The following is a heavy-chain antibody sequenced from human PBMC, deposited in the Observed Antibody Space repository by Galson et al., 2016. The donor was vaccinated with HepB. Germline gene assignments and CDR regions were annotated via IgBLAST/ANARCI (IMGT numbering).Heavy chain of an antibody. Sequence: SETLSLTCTVSGGSISSSNWWSWVRQPPGKGLEWIGDVFHNGNTNYKSSLKSRVTISVDKSKNQSSLNLTSVTAADTAVYYCARRLYCSGGSCYISDSWGQGTLVTVSS. CDR3: ARRLYCSGGSCYISDS. V-gene: IGHV4-4*02. J-gene: IGHJ4*02. D-gene: IGHD2-15*01. CDR2: VFHNGNT. CDR1: GGSISSSNW.